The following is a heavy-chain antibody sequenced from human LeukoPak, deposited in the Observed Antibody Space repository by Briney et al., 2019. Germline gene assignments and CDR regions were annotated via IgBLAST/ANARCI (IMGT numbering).Heavy chain of an antibody. Sequence: SETLSLTCTVSGGSISNYYWSWIRQPPGKGLEWLGYVFFSGSTNFNPSLKSRVTISIDTSKNQFSLKLSSVTSADTAVYYCATTNLQTSTSGIYYSDYWGQGTLVTVSS. J-gene: IGHJ4*02. CDR3: ATTNLQTSTSGIYYSDY. CDR2: VFFSGST. D-gene: IGHD3-10*01. CDR1: GGSISNYY. V-gene: IGHV4-59*01.